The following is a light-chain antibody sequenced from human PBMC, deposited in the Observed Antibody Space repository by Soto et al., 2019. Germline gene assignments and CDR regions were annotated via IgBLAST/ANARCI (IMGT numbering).Light chain of an antibody. CDR2: DAS. CDR3: QQGGNWPPT. Sequence: EIVLTQSPATLSLSPGERATLSCRASQSVSSYLAWYQQKPGQAPRLLIYDASNRATGIPARFSGSGSGTDFPFTISSLEPEDFAVYYCQQGGNWPPTFGQGTRWIS. J-gene: IGKJ1*01. CDR1: QSVSSY. V-gene: IGKV3-11*01.